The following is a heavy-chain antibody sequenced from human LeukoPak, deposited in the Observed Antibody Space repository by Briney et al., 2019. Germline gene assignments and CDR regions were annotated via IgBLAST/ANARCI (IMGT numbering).Heavy chain of an antibody. CDR2: IYTSGST. D-gene: IGHD3-22*01. CDR1: GGSISSYY. V-gene: IGHV4-4*07. CDR3: VGAPNYYDSSGYYYRADFDY. J-gene: IGHJ4*02. Sequence: PSETLSLTCTVSGGSISSYYWSWIRQPAGKGLEWIGRIYTSGSTNYNPSLKSRVTISVDTSKNQFSLKLSSVTAADTAVYYCVGAPNYYDSSGYYYRADFDYWGQGTLVTVSS.